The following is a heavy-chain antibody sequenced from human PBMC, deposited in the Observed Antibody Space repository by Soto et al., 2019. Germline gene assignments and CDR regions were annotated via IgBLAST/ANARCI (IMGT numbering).Heavy chain of an antibody. CDR1: GYTFTSYV. V-gene: IGHV1-18*01. CDR3: ARDLPNFVSSYYYYYGMDF. J-gene: IGHJ6*02. CDR2: ISAYNGNT. Sequence: ASVKVSCKASGYTFTSYVISWVRQAPGQGLEWMGWISAYNGNTNYAQKLQGRVTMTTDTSTSTAYMELRSLRSDDTAVYYCARDLPNFVSSYYYYYGMDFWGQGTTVTVSS.